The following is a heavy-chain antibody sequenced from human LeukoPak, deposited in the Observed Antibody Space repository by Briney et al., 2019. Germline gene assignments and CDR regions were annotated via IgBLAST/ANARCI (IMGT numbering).Heavy chain of an antibody. CDR3: ARLGRITMVRGVIRSFDY. V-gene: IGHV4-34*01. CDR2: INYSGST. D-gene: IGHD3-10*01. CDR1: GGSFSGYY. J-gene: IGHJ4*02. Sequence: SETLSLTCAVYGGSFSGYYWSWIRQPPGKGLEWIGEINYSGSTNYNPSLKSRVTISVDTSKNQFSLKLSSVTAADTAVYYCARLGRITMVRGVIRSFDYWGQGTLVTVSS.